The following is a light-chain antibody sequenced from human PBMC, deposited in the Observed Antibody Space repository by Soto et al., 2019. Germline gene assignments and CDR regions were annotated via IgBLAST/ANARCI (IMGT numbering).Light chain of an antibody. CDR2: AAS. V-gene: IGKV3-20*01. Sequence: EIVLTQYPGTLSLSPGERATLSCRASQSVSISYLAWYQQKPGQAPRLLIYAASSRATGIPDRFSGSGSGTDFTLTISRLEPEDFAVYYCQQYGSSPLTFGGGTKVEIK. CDR1: QSVSISY. CDR3: QQYGSSPLT. J-gene: IGKJ4*01.